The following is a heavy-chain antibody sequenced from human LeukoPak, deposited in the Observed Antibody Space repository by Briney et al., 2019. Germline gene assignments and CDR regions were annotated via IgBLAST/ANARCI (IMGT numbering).Heavy chain of an antibody. CDR1: GGSISSYY. J-gene: IGHJ4*02. Sequence: SETLSLTCTVSGGSISSYYWSWVRQPPGKGLEWIGFVYYTGSTNYSPSLKSRVTISVDTSKNQFSLKLSSVTAADTAVYYCAREGSSWSNFDYWGQGTLVTVSS. CDR3: AREGSSWSNFDY. CDR2: VYYTGST. V-gene: IGHV4-59*12. D-gene: IGHD6-13*01.